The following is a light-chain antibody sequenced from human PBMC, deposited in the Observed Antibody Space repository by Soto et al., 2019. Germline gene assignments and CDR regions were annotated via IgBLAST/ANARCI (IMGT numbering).Light chain of an antibody. V-gene: IGKV3-15*01. CDR1: QSVGSL. Sequence: ETMRRRCPDTLSVCLWGIATLSCRGSQSVGSLLAWYQQKPGHAPRLLIYGASTRATGIPASFSGSGSGTEFTLTISSLRSEDFAVYYCQQYNNWPSWTFGQGTKVDIK. CDR3: QQYNNWPSWT. CDR2: GAS. J-gene: IGKJ1*01.